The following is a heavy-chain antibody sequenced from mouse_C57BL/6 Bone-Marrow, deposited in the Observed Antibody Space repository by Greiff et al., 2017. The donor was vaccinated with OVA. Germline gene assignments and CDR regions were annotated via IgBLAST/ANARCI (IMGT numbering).Heavy chain of an antibody. CDR3: ARSPYYSNPYYAMDY. CDR1: GFTFSDYG. D-gene: IGHD2-5*01. Sequence: EVMLVESGGGLVKPGGSLKLSCAASGFTFSDYGMHWVRQAPEKGLEWVAYISSGSSTIYYADTVKGRFTISRDNAKNTLFLQMTSLRSEDTAMYYCARSPYYSNPYYAMDYWGQGTSVTVSS. CDR2: ISSGSSTI. J-gene: IGHJ4*01. V-gene: IGHV5-17*01.